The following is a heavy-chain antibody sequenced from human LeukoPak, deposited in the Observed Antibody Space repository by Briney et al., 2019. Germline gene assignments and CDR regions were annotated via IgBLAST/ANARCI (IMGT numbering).Heavy chain of an antibody. CDR2: ISYDGSNK. Sequence: GGSLRLSCAASGFTFSSYAMHWVRQAPGKGLEWVAVISYDGSNKYYADSVKGRFTISRDNSKNTLYLQMSSLRAEDTAVYYCAREEGRDTAMVFGCWGQGTLVTVSS. D-gene: IGHD5-18*01. CDR3: AREEGRDTAMVFGC. CDR1: GFTFSSYA. V-gene: IGHV3-30-3*01. J-gene: IGHJ4*02.